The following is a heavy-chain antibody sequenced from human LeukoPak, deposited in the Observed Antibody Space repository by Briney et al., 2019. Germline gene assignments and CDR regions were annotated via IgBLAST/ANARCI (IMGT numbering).Heavy chain of an antibody. Sequence: GASVKVSCKASGYTFTSYDINWVRQATGQGLEWMGWMNPNSGNTGYAQKFQGGVTMTRNTSISTAYMELSSLRSEDTAVYYCARGRGVAVADSSFDYWGQGTLVTVSS. CDR1: GYTFTSYD. CDR2: MNPNSGNT. V-gene: IGHV1-8*01. J-gene: IGHJ4*02. D-gene: IGHD6-19*01. CDR3: ARGRGVAVADSSFDY.